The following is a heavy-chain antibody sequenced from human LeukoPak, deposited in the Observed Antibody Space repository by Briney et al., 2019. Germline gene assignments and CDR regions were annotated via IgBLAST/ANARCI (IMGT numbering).Heavy chain of an antibody. V-gene: IGHV3-48*03. J-gene: IGHJ4*02. CDR3: AKSIESEIYDYGSGSYLDY. CDR1: GFTFSSYE. CDR2: ISSSGSTI. D-gene: IGHD3-10*01. Sequence: GGSLRLSCAASGFTFSSYEMNWVRQAPGKGLEWVSYISSSGSTIYYADSVKGRFTISRDNSKNTLYLRMNSLRAEDTAVYYCAKSIESEIYDYGSGSYLDYWGQGTLVTVSS.